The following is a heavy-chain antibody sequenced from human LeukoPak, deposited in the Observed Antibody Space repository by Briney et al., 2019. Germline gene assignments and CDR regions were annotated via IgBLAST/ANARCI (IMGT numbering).Heavy chain of an antibody. Sequence: HLGRSLRLSCAASGFTVSSNYMSWVRQAPGKGLEWVSVIYSGGSTYYADSVKGRFTISRDNSKNTLYLQMNSLRAEDTAVYYCARTLRGKQQLALGGWGQGTLVTVSS. J-gene: IGHJ4*02. CDR3: ARTLRGKQQLALGG. V-gene: IGHV3-53*01. D-gene: IGHD6-13*01. CDR1: GFTVSSNY. CDR2: IYSGGST.